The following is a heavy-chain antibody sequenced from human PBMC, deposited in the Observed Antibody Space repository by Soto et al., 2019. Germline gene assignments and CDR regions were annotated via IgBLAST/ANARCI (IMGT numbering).Heavy chain of an antibody. J-gene: IGHJ6*02. Sequence: ESLRVSCKAAGDNFTNYWIEWVRQLTGKGLEWMGIIYPGDSESTYSPSFQGQVTLSVDKSISTAYLHWNSLKASDTAMYYCARRGLDYYYAMDVWGQRTTVTVSS. D-gene: IGHD5-12*01. V-gene: IGHV5-51*01. CDR2: IYPGDSES. CDR1: GDNFTNYW. CDR3: ARRGLDYYYAMDV.